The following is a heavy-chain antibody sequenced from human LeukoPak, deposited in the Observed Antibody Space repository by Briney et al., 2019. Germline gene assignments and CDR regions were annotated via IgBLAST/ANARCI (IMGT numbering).Heavy chain of an antibody. Sequence: SVKVSCKASGGTFSSYAISWVRQAPGQGLEWMGRIIPILGIANYAQKFQGRVTITADKSTSTAYMELSSLRSEDTAVYYCATPSVLVPAACLDVWGKGTTVTVSS. J-gene: IGHJ6*04. CDR3: ATPSVLVPAACLDV. D-gene: IGHD2-2*01. V-gene: IGHV1-69*04. CDR1: GGTFSSYA. CDR2: IIPILGIA.